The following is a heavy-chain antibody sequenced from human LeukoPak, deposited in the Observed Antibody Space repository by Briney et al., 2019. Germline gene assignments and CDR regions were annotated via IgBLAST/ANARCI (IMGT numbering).Heavy chain of an antibody. CDR3: ARVAYYDFWSGYYDY. D-gene: IGHD3-3*01. CDR1: GGTFSSYA. CDR2: IIPIFGTA. J-gene: IGHJ4*02. Sequence: EASVKVSCKASGGTFSSYAISWVRQAPGQGLEWMGGIIPIFGTANYAQKFQGRVTITADESTSTAYMELSSLRSEDTAVYYCARVAYYDFWSGYYDYWGQGTLVTVSS. V-gene: IGHV1-69*13.